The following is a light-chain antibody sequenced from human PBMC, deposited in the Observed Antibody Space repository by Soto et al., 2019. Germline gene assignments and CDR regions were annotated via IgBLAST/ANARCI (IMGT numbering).Light chain of an antibody. Sequence: DIQMTQSPSTLSASVGDTVTITCRASQSISSWLAWYQQKPGKAPKLLIYKASTLEIGVPSRFSGSGSGTEFTRTISSLQPDDFATFYCQQYESSSITFGQGTRLEIK. J-gene: IGKJ5*01. CDR2: KAS. CDR1: QSISSW. V-gene: IGKV1-5*03. CDR3: QQYESSSIT.